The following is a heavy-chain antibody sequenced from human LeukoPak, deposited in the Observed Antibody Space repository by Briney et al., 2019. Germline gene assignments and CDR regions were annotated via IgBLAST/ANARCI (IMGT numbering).Heavy chain of an antibody. D-gene: IGHD2-15*01. CDR1: GGSISSYY. V-gene: IGHV4-59*01. CDR3: ARGLGYCSGGSCHEVTGAFDI. Sequence: PSETLSLTCTVSGGSISSYYWSWIRQPPGKGLEWIGYIYYSGSTNYNPSLKSRVTISVDTSKNQFSLKLSSVTAADTAVYYCARGLGYCSGGSCHEVTGAFDIWGQGTMVTVSS. J-gene: IGHJ3*02. CDR2: IYYSGST.